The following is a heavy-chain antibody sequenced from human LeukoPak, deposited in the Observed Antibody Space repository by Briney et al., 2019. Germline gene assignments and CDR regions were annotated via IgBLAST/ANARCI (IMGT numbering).Heavy chain of an antibody. CDR2: IKQDGSEK. CDR1: GFTFSSYW. Sequence: GSLRLSCADSGFTFSSYWMSWVRQAPGKGLEWVANIKQDGSEKYYVDSVKGRFTISRDNAKNSLYLQMNSLRAEDTAVYYCARVDTMIVVSYYMDVWGKGTTVTVSS. J-gene: IGHJ6*03. V-gene: IGHV3-7*01. CDR3: ARVDTMIVVSYYMDV. D-gene: IGHD3-22*01.